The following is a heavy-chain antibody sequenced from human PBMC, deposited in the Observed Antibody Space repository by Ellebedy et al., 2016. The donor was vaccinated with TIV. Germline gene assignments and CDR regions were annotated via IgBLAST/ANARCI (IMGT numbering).Heavy chain of an antibody. CDR2: VYNNVGT. D-gene: IGHD3-22*01. V-gene: IGHV4-59*08. J-gene: IGHJ6*02. CDR3: ARYLKFDSNGHGYYAMDV. CDR1: GVSISNYY. Sequence: SETLSLTCTVSGVSISNYYWNWIRQSPGKGLEWIGYVYNNVGTNYNPSLKSRVTMSVDTSKNQLSLKLASLTAADTAAYYCARYLKFDSNGHGYYAMDVWGQGTTVTVSS.